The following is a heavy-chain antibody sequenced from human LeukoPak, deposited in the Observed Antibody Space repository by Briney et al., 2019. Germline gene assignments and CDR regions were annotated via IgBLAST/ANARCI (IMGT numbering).Heavy chain of an antibody. CDR1: GFIFSSYW. CDR3: ARRGGSYYADDY. V-gene: IGHV3-7*01. CDR2: IKEDGREK. Sequence: GGSLRLSCETSGFIFSSYWKSWFRQAPGKGLEWVANIKEDGREKNYVDSVKGRFTISRDNTKNSLYLQMNRLRAEDTAIYYCARRGGSYYADDYWGQGNQVTVSS. J-gene: IGHJ4*02. D-gene: IGHD1-26*01.